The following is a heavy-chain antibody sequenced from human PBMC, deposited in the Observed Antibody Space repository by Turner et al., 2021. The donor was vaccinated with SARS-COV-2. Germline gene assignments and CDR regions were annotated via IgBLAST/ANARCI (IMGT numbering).Heavy chain of an antibody. J-gene: IGHJ4*02. D-gene: IGHD3-22*01. CDR2: INPNSGGT. Sequence: QVQLVQSGAEVKKPGASVKVSCKASGYTFTGYYMHWVRQAPGQGLEWMGWINPNSGGTNYAQKLQGRVTMTRDTSISTAYMELSRLRSDDTAVYYCAREKGITMIVVANTRGDYFDYWGQGTLVTVSS. V-gene: IGHV1-2*02. CDR3: AREKGITMIVVANTRGDYFDY. CDR1: GYTFTGYY.